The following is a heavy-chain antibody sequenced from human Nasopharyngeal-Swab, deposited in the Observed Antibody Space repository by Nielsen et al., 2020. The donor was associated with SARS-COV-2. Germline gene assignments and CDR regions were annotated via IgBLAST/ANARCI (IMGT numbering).Heavy chain of an antibody. CDR1: GYTFTNHF. CDR3: ARDYCGGDCFPDS. V-gene: IGHV1-2*06. D-gene: IGHD2-21*02. CDR2: INPYSGGT. J-gene: IGHJ4*02. Sequence: ASVKVSCKASGYTFTNHFMHWVRQAPGQGLEWMGRINPYSGGTKYAQKFQGRVTMTRDTSISTAYMELSRLRSDDTAVYYCARDYCGGDCFPDSWGQGTLVTVSS.